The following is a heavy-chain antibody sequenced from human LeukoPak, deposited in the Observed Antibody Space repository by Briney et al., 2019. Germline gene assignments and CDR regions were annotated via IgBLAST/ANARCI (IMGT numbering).Heavy chain of an antibody. CDR1: GYTFTGYY. V-gene: IGHV1-2*02. CDR3: ARVQVAGTGYFDY. Sequence: ASVKVSCKASGYTFTGYYMHWVRQAPGQGLEWMGWINPNSGGTNYAQKFQGRVTMTRDTSISTAYMELSRLRSDDTAVYYCARVQVAGTGYFDYWGQGTLVTVSS. CDR2: INPNSGGT. J-gene: IGHJ4*02. D-gene: IGHD6-19*01.